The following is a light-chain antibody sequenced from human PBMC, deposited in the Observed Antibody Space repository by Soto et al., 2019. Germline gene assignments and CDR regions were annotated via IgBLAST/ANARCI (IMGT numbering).Light chain of an antibody. CDR3: QQRSNWPPGLT. CDR1: QSVSSY. V-gene: IGKV3-11*01. Sequence: EILLTQSPATLSLSPGERATLSCRASQSVSSYLAWYQQKPGQAPRLLIYDASNRATGIPARFSGSGSGTDFTLTISSLAPEDFAVYYCQQRSNWPPGLTFGGGTKVEIK. CDR2: DAS. J-gene: IGKJ4*02.